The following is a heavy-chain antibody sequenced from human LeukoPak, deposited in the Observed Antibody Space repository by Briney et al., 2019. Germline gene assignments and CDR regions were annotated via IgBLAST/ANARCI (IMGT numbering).Heavy chain of an antibody. CDR2: ISYDGSNK. J-gene: IGHJ4*02. Sequence: GGSLRLSCAASGFTFSSYTIHWVRQAPGKGLEWVAVISYDGSNKYYADSVKGRFTISRDNAKNSLYLQMNSLRAEDTAVYYCARVDTAMVTRDFDYWGQGTLVTVSS. CDR3: ARVDTAMVTRDFDY. D-gene: IGHD5-18*01. V-gene: IGHV3-30-3*01. CDR1: GFTFSSYT.